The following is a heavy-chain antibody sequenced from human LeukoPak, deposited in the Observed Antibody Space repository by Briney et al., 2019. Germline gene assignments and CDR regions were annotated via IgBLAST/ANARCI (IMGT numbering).Heavy chain of an antibody. D-gene: IGHD3-22*01. CDR3: ARYYYDSSGYDY. J-gene: IGHJ4*02. CDR2: IYYSGST. Sequence: PSETLSLTCTVSGGSISSYYWSWIRQPPGKGLEWIGYIYYSGSTNYNPSLKSRVTISVDTSKNQFSLKLSSVTAADTAVYYCARYYYDSSGYDYWGQRTLVTVSS. CDR1: GGSISSYY. V-gene: IGHV4-59*01.